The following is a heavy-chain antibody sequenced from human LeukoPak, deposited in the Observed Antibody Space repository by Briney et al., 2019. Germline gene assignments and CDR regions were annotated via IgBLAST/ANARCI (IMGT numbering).Heavy chain of an antibody. CDR3: AKFSRSWYNYFDY. CDR2: ISGSGGST. J-gene: IGHJ4*02. V-gene: IGHV3-23*01. CDR1: GSTFSSYA. D-gene: IGHD6-13*01. Sequence: PGGSLRLSCAASGSTFSSYAMSWVRQAPGNGLEWVSAISGSGGSTYYADSVKGRFTISRDNSKNTLYLQMNSLRAEDTAVYYCAKFSRSWYNYFDYWGQGTLVTVSS.